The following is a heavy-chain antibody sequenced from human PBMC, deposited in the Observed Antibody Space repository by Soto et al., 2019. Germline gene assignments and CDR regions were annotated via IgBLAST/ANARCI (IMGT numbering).Heavy chain of an antibody. CDR2: VYNSGST. Sequence: SETLSLTCTVSGGSISSSSYYWGWIRQPPGKGLEWIGYVYNSGSTNYNPSLKSRVTISEDTSKSQFSLKVNSMTAADTAVYYCARYRREAVAGYTLDNWGQGILVTVSS. CDR1: GGSISSSSYY. D-gene: IGHD6-13*01. V-gene: IGHV4-61*05. CDR3: ARYRREAVAGYTLDN. J-gene: IGHJ4*02.